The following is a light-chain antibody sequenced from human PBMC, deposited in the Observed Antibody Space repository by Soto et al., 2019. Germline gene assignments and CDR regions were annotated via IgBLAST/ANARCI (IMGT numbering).Light chain of an antibody. Sequence: QSVLTQPPSVSAAPGQKVTISCSGSSSNIGNNYVSWYQQLPGTAPKLLIYENNKRPSGIPDRFSGSKSGTSATLGITGLQTGDEADYYCGTWDSSLSAGNVVFGGGTKPTVL. J-gene: IGLJ2*01. CDR1: SSNIGNNY. V-gene: IGLV1-51*02. CDR2: ENN. CDR3: GTWDSSLSAGNVV.